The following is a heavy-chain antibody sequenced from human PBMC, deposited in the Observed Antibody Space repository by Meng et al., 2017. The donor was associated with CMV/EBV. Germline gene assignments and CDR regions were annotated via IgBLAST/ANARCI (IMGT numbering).Heavy chain of an antibody. CDR3: ALRGSSGYWDAFDI. CDR2: INPNSGNT. J-gene: IGHJ3*02. V-gene: IGHV1-8*02. CDR1: GYTFTGYY. Sequence: ASVKVSCKASGYTFTGYYMHWVRQAPGQGLEWMGWINPNSGNTGYAQKFQGRVTMTRNTSISTAYMELSSLRSEDTAVYYCALRGSSGYWDAFDIWGQGTMVTVSS. D-gene: IGHD3-22*01.